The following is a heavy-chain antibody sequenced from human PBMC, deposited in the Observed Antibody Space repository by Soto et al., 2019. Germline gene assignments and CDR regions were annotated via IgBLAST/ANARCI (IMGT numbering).Heavy chain of an antibody. CDR2: IKQDGSEK. CDR1: EFTFSSYR. CDR3: ARELESIFGVVIRYYYYYMDV. V-gene: IGHV3-7*01. D-gene: IGHD3-3*01. J-gene: IGHJ6*03. Sequence: GGSLRHTCAASEFTFSSYRMSWDRQAPGKGLEWVANIKQDGSEKYYVDSVKGRFTISRDNAKHSLYLQMNSLRAEDTAVYYCARELESIFGVVIRYYYYYMDVWGKGTTVTVSS.